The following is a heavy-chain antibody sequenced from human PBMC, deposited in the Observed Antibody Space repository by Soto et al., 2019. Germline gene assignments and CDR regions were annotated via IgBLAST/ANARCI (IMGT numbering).Heavy chain of an antibody. CDR2: INAGNGNT. D-gene: IGHD1-26*01. V-gene: IGHV1-3*01. CDR1: GYTFTSYA. Sequence: QVQLVQSGAEVKKPGASVKVSCKASGYTFTSYAMHWVRQAPGQRLEWMGWINAGNGNTKYSQKFQGRVTITRDTSASTAYMELSSLRSEDTAVYYCARGWEVTWRAGHAFDIWGQGTMVTVSS. J-gene: IGHJ3*02. CDR3: ARGWEVTWRAGHAFDI.